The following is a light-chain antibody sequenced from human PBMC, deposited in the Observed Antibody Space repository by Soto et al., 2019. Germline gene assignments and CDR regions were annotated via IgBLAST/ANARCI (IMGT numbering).Light chain of an antibody. CDR2: DVS. V-gene: IGLV2-14*01. Sequence: QSVLTQPASVSGSPGQSITISCTGTSSDIGGYEYVSWYQQYPGKAPKLMIYDVSNRPSGVSNRFSGSKSGNTASLSISGLQAEDEADYYCSSYTSSSTLVFGGGTKLTVL. CDR1: SSDIGGYEY. J-gene: IGLJ2*01. CDR3: SSYTSSSTLV.